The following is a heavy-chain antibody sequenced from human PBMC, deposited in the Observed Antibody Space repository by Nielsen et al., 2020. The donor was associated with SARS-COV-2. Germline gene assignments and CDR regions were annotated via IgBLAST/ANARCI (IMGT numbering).Heavy chain of an antibody. Sequence: GGSLRLSCAASGFTFDDYGMSWVRQAPGKGLEWVSGINWNGGTTGYADSVRGRFTISRDNAKNSLYLQMNTLRVEDTALYHCARAPHCSSTRCYGAGYYYYGVDVWGQGTTVTVSS. D-gene: IGHD2-2*01. CDR3: ARAPHCSSTRCYGAGYYYYGVDV. V-gene: IGHV3-20*01. CDR1: GFTFDDYG. CDR2: INWNGGTT. J-gene: IGHJ6*02.